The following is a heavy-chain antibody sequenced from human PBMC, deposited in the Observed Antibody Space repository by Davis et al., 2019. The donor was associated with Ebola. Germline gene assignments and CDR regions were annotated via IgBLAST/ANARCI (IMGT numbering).Heavy chain of an antibody. CDR1: GFTFSDHY. D-gene: IGHD6-6*01. J-gene: IGHJ6*02. CDR3: ARDLAVRGSSGVGYYYGMDV. CDR2: ISSSSSYT. Sequence: GESLKISCAASGFTFSDHYMSWIRQAPGKGLEWVSYISSSSSYTNYADSVKGRFTISRDNAKNSLYLQMNSLRAEDTAVYYCARDLAVRGSSGVGYYYGMDVWGQGTTVTVSS. V-gene: IGHV3-11*05.